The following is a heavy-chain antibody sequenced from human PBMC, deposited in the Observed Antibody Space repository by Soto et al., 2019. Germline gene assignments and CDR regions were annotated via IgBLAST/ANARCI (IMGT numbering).Heavy chain of an antibody. CDR1: GFTLSGYA. D-gene: IGHD6-6*01. J-gene: IGHJ6*03. CDR3: ARRARPDFYYMDV. V-gene: IGHV3-64*01. CDR2: ISSNGVGT. Sequence: EVQLAESGGGLAQPGGSLRLSCAASGFTLSGYAMDWVRQAPGKGLEYVSGISSNGVGTYYANSVQGRFTISRDNSKNTVYLQMGSVRPEEMAVYYCARRARPDFYYMDVWGKGTTVTVSS.